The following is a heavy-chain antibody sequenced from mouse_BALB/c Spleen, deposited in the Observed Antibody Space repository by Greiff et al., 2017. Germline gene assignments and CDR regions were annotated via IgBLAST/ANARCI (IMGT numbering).Heavy chain of an antibody. V-gene: IGHV1-14*01. CDR3: ARKGKPAGFAY. CDR1: GYTFTSYV. J-gene: IGHJ3*01. CDR2: INPYNDGT. Sequence: SGPELVKPGASVKMSCKASGYTFTSYVMHWVKQKPGQGLEWIGYINPYNDGTKYNEKFKGKATLTSDKSSSTAYMELSSLTSEDSAVYYCARKGKPAGFAYWGQGTLVTVSA.